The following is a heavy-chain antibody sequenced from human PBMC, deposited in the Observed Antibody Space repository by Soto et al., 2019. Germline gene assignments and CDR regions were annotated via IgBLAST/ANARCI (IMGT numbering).Heavy chain of an antibody. CDR2: IFHPGNT. CDR1: GGSVSANSYY. CDR3: AREPPQNASSFYSLDV. J-gene: IGHJ6*02. V-gene: IGHV4-39*07. Sequence: SETLSLTCTVSGGSVSANSYYWNWTRLPPGKGLEWIGDIFHPGNTNYNPSLKSRLTISVDTSKNQFSLRLRSVTAADTAVYYCAREPPQNASSFYSLDVWGQGTTVTVSS. D-gene: IGHD2-2*01.